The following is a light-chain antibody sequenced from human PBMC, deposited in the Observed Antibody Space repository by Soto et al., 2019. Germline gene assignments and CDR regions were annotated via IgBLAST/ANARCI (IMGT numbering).Light chain of an antibody. CDR3: QQFKSGTWT. Sequence: DIQMTQSPSTLSASVGDRVTITCRASQNIERWLAWYQQKPGKAPKLLLYDVSSLESGVPSRFRGSGSGTEFILNINGLKPDDFATYFCQQFKSGTWTFGQGTKVEVK. V-gene: IGKV1-5*01. CDR1: QNIERW. CDR2: DVS. J-gene: IGKJ1*01.